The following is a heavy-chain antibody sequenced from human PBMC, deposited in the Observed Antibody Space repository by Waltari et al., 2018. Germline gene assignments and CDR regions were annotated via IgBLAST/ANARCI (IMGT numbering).Heavy chain of an antibody. CDR2: IWYDGSNK. J-gene: IGHJ4*02. CDR1: EFTFSSHG. V-gene: IGHV3-33*01. D-gene: IGHD6-19*01. Sequence: QVQLVESGGGVVQPGRSLRLSCAAAEFTFSSHGMHWVRQARGKGVEWGSVIWYDGSNKYYADSVKGRFTIARDNSTNTLYLQMNSLGVEDTAVYYCAGSIAVAGTLDYWGQGTLATVSS. CDR3: AGSIAVAGTLDY.